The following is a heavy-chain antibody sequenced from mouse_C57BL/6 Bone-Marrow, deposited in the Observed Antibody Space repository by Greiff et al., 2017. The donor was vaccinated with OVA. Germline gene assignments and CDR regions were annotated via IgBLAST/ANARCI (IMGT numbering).Heavy chain of an antibody. CDR1: GYTFTSYW. CDR2: IYPGSGST. Sequence: QVQLQQPGAELVKPGASVKMSCKASGYTFTSYWITWVKQRPGQGLEWIGDIYPGSGSTNYNEKFKSKAALTVDTSSSTAYMQLSRLTSEDSAVYYCARYYYGNRYAMDYWGQGTSVTVSS. V-gene: IGHV1-55*01. D-gene: IGHD2-1*01. CDR3: ARYYYGNRYAMDY. J-gene: IGHJ4*01.